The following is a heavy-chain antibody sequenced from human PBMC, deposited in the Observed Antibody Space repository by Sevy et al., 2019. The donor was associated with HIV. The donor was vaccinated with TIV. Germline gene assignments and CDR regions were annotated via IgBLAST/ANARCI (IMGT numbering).Heavy chain of an antibody. D-gene: IGHD2-15*01. CDR2: IYYSGPT. CDR3: ARGTYCTGGTCPGSWFDP. Sequence: SETLSLTCTVSGGSINNYYWSWIRQPPGKGLEWIGYIYYSGPTNYNPSLKSRVTISVDTSKNQFSLKLSSVTAADTAVDYCARGTYCTGGTCPGSWFDPWGQGTLVTVSS. CDR1: GGSINNYY. V-gene: IGHV4-59*01. J-gene: IGHJ5*02.